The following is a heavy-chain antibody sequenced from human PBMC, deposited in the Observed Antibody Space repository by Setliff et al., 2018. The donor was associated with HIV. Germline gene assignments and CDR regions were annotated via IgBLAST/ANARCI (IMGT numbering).Heavy chain of an antibody. D-gene: IGHD2-15*01. Sequence: SVKVSCKTSGGTFRSQAISWVRQAPGQGLEWMGGLISMFKIPQIAQKLQGRVTITADESTSTAYMGLSSLTSEDTAVYYCARGGWSGGGPLHYSYYYLDVWGQGTAVTV. J-gene: IGHJ6*02. CDR1: GGTFRSQA. V-gene: IGHV1-69*13. CDR2: LISMFKIP. CDR3: ARGGWSGGGPLHYSYYYLDV.